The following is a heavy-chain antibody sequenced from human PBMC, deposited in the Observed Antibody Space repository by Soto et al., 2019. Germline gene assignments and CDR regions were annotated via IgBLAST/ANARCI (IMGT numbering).Heavy chain of an antibody. Sequence: GGSLRLSCTASGFTFNTYGMHWVRQAPGKRLEWLPVIWSNESNKYYADSVEGRFTISRDNSKNTLYLQMNSWRAENTAVYYCERQVVVVVASSAAAFDIWGQGTMVTVSS. CDR1: GFTFNTYG. V-gene: IGHV3-33*08. J-gene: IGHJ3*02. CDR2: IWSNESNK. D-gene: IGHD2-15*01. CDR3: ERQVVVVVASSAAAFDI.